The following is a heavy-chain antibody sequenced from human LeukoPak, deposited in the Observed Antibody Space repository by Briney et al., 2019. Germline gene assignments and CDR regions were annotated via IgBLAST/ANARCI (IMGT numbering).Heavy chain of an antibody. CDR1: GFTFSSYW. CDR3: ATLSEKYCSSTSCYPHYYYYYYMDV. J-gene: IGHJ6*03. Sequence: GGSLRLSCAASGFTFSSYWMSWVRQAPGKGLEWVANIKQDGSEKYYVDSVKGRFTISRDNAKNSLYLQMNSLRAEDTAVYYCATLSEKYCSSTSCYPHYYYYYYMDVWGKGTTVTVSS. CDR2: IKQDGSEK. D-gene: IGHD2-2*01. V-gene: IGHV3-7*01.